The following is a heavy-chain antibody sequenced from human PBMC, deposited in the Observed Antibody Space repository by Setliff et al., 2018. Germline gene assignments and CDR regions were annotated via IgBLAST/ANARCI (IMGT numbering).Heavy chain of an antibody. CDR3: ARAPRYFDPTGSYFDF. Sequence: SETLSLTCTVSGASASGNSYYWGWIRQPPGKGREWIASTYYSGSTYYNPSLKSRVTISVDTSKNQFSLKLTSVTAADTAVYYCARAPRYFDPTGSYFDFWGQGTLVTVSS. CDR2: TYYSGST. V-gene: IGHV4-39*07. D-gene: IGHD3-22*01. J-gene: IGHJ4*02. CDR1: GASASGNSYY.